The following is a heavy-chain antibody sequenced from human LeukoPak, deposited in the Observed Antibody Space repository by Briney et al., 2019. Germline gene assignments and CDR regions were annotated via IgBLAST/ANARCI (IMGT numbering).Heavy chain of an antibody. V-gene: IGHV4-39*02. D-gene: IGHD3-10*01. CDR3: ARGAGASWSNFDY. CDR2: AYNTGST. Sequence: PSETLSLTCTVSGDSISSSTYYWGWLRQRPGKGLEWIGSAYNTGSTYYNPSLKSRVTIPVDTSKNQFSLNLMSVTAADMAVYYCARGAGASWSNFDYWGQGSLVSVS. J-gene: IGHJ4*02. CDR1: GDSISSSTYY.